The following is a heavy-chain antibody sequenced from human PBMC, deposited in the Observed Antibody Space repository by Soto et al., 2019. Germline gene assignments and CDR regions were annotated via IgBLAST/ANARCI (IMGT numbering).Heavy chain of an antibody. V-gene: IGHV4-59*08. CDR1: GGSISSYY. J-gene: IGHJ2*01. CDR3: SRRSAGDYDWYFDL. CDR2: SYYSGST. D-gene: IGHD4-17*01. Sequence: QVQLQESGPGLVEPSETLSLTCTVSGGSISSYYWSWIRQPPGKGLEWIGYSYYSGSTNYNPSLKSRVTIAVDTAKNQFSLKMSSVTAADTAVYYCSRRSAGDYDWYFDLWGRGTLVTVSS.